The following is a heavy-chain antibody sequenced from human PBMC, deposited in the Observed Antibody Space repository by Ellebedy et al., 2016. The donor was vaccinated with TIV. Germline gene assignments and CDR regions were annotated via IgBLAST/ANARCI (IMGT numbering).Heavy chain of an antibody. J-gene: IGHJ4*02. Sequence: GGSLRLXXAASGFTFSNYWMHWVRQAPGKGLVWVSLIHGDGGDTMYADSGKGRFTISRDNAKNTLYLQMNNLRPEDTAVYYCARSSYPYYFDYWGQGTQVTVSS. CDR2: IHGDGGDT. CDR3: ARSSYPYYFDY. CDR1: GFTFSNYW. V-gene: IGHV3-74*03.